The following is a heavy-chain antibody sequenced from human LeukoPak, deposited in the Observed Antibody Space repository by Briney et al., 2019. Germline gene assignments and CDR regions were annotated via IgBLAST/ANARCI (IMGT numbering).Heavy chain of an antibody. J-gene: IGHJ5*02. D-gene: IGHD6-13*01. CDR2: IYYSGST. V-gene: IGHV4-59*01. CDR1: GGSISSYY. CDR3: ARVGSSSWYLFDP. Sequence: SETLSLTCTVSGGSISSYYWSWIQQPPGKGLEWIGYIYYSGSTNYNPSLKSRVTISVDTSKNQFSLKLSSVTAADTAVYYCARVGSSSWYLFDPWGQGTLVTVSS.